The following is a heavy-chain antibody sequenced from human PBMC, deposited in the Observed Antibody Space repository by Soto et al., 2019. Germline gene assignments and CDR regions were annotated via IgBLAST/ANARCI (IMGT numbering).Heavy chain of an antibody. J-gene: IGHJ4*02. CDR3: ASTRGSSYDY. V-gene: IGHV3-53*02. CDR1: GFTVSGNY. CDR2: IYNGGGT. Sequence: EVQLVETGGGVIQPGGSLRLSCAASGFTVSGNYMSWVRQAQGKGLEWVSVIYNGGGTYYADSVKGRFTISRDNSKNTLYPQMNSLSAEDTAVYYCASTRGSSYDYWGQGTLVTVSS. D-gene: IGHD6-6*01.